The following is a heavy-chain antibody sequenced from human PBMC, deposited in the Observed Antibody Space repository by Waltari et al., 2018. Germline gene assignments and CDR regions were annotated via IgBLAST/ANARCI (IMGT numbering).Heavy chain of an antibody. CDR2: IIPIFGTAP. D-gene: IGHD3-16*01. CDR1: GGTFGSYA. V-gene: IGHV1-69*12. J-gene: IGHJ5*02. Sequence: QVQLVPSGAEVKKPGSSVKVSCKASGGTFGSYAISWVRQGPGEGLEWMGGIIPIFGTAPNYAQKFQGRLTVTADESTATVYMDLSSLRSDDTAVYYCARRQLGGAFDPWGQGTLVSVSS. CDR3: ARRQLGGAFDP.